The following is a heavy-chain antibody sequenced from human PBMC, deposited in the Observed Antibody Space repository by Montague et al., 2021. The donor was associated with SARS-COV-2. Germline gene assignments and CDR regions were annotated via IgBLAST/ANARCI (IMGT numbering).Heavy chain of an antibody. V-gene: IGHV4-38-2*02. CDR3: VREKAGGLRNVFDI. CDR1: GFSIGSGDY. Sequence: SETLSLTCTVSGFSIGSGDYWCWSRQPPGKGLEWFVSIYHSGTTDYNPSLQSRLTMSIDTSTNQFSLMLTTVTAADTAVFFCVREKAGGLRNVFDIWGQGTTVTVSS. J-gene: IGHJ3*02. CDR2: IYHSGTT.